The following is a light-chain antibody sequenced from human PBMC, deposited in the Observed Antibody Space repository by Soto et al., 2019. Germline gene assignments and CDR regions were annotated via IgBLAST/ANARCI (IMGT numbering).Light chain of an antibody. Sequence: QMTQSPSSLSASVGEKIIITCRASRDVGSDVSWYQQKPGQAPKLLIYAASNLYTGVPSRFSGSRSGTEFTLTISSLQPEDFATYYCQHTYNTPPYTFGQGTNLEIK. V-gene: IGKV1-6*01. CDR3: QHTYNTPPYT. J-gene: IGKJ2*01. CDR1: RDVGSD. CDR2: AAS.